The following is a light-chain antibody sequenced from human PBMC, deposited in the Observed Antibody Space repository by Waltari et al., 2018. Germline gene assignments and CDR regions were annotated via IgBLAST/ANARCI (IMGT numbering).Light chain of an antibody. J-gene: IGKJ2*01. CDR3: QQYNTYYT. CDR2: KAS. CDR1: QSISSW. V-gene: IGKV1-5*03. Sequence: DVQMTQSPSTLSASVGDTVTITCRASQSISSWLAWYQQKAGKAPKVLISKASTLESGVPSRFSGSGSETEFTLTISNLQPDDFATYYGQQYNTYYTFGQGTILEIK.